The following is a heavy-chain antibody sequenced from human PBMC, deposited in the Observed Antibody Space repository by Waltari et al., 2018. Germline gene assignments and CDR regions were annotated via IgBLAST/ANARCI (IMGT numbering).Heavy chain of an antibody. J-gene: IGHJ2*01. CDR3: AGGTSELRSPSCYVDR. D-gene: IGHD1-1*01. CDR1: RDSTISTSYY. Sequence: QLQLQESGPGPVTPSETLSLTSSVPRDSTISTSYYWGWIRQPPGKGLEGIGSIDYSGDTYDSPAPSRRGTLSVETSKDQYPLKLAAVGDSDPALYDCAGGTSELRSPSCYVDRWGGGRLVTVSA. V-gene: IGHV4-39*07. CDR2: IDYSGDT.